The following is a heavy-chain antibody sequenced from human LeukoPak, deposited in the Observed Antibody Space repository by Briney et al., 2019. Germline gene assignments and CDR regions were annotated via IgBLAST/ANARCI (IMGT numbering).Heavy chain of an antibody. Sequence: GGSLRLSCAASGFALSSFSMNWVRQAPGKGLDWVSSISSSSVYIYYADSVKGRFTISRDNAKNSLYLQMNGLRAEDTAVYYCARDRRVQLWSPAGFDYWGQGTLVTVSS. D-gene: IGHD5-18*01. V-gene: IGHV3-21*01. J-gene: IGHJ4*02. CDR1: GFALSSFS. CDR3: ARDRRVQLWSPAGFDY. CDR2: ISSSSVYI.